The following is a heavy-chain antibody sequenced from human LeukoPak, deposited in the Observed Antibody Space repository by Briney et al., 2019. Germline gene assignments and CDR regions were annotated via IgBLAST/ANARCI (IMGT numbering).Heavy chain of an antibody. D-gene: IGHD3-9*01. CDR3: ARGGYFDWLLW. Sequence: SETLSLTCAVYGGSFSGYYWSWIRQPPGKGLEWIGEINHSGSTNYNPSLKSRVTISVDTSKNQFSLKLSSVTAADTAVYYCARGGYFDWLLWWGQGTLVTASS. J-gene: IGHJ4*02. CDR1: GGSFSGYY. V-gene: IGHV4-34*01. CDR2: INHSGST.